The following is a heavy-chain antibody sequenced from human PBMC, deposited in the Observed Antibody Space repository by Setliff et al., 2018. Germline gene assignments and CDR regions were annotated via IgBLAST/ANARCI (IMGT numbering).Heavy chain of an antibody. D-gene: IGHD3-22*01. Sequence: AASVKVSCKASGCSFSDSAVNWVRQAPGQGLEWVGWISVYSGNAYYAQKLQDRVTLTTYTSTTTAYLELRSLRPDDTAVYYCARDTRDRYDTSGHYLSLDYWGQGTLVTVSS. J-gene: IGHJ4*02. V-gene: IGHV1-18*01. CDR2: ISVYSGNA. CDR1: GCSFSDSA. CDR3: ARDTRDRYDTSGHYLSLDY.